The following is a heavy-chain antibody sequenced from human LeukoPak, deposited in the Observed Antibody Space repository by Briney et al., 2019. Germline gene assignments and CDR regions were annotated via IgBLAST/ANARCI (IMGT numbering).Heavy chain of an antibody. V-gene: IGHV4-61*08. CDR3: ARTTVTTWDYYYYGMDV. CDR1: GGSISSGGYS. D-gene: IGHD4-11*01. CDR2: IYYSGST. J-gene: IGHJ6*02. Sequence: SETLSLNCAVSGGSISSGGYSWSWIRQPPGKGLEWIGYIYYSGSTNYNPSLKSRVTISVDTSKNQFSLKLSSVTAADTAVYYCARTTVTTWDYYYYGMDVWGQGTTVTVSS.